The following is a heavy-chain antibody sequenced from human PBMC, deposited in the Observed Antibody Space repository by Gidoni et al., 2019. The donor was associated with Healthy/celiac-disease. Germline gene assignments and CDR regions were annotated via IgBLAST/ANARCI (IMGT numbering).Heavy chain of an antibody. Sequence: QVQLVQSGAEVTKPGASVKVSCQASGYTFTGYYMHWVRQAPGQGLEWMGWINPNSGGTNYAQKFQGRVTMTRDTSISTAYMELSRLRSDDTAVYYCASSYCSGGSCYLYFDLWGRGTLVTVSS. CDR3: ASSYCSGGSCYLYFDL. J-gene: IGHJ2*01. D-gene: IGHD2-15*01. CDR1: GYTFTGYY. CDR2: INPNSGGT. V-gene: IGHV1-2*02.